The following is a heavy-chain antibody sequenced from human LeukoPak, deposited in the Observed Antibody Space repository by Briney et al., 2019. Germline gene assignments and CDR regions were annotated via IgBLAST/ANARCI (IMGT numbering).Heavy chain of an antibody. Sequence: SETLSLTCTVSGGSINNYYWNWIRQPPGKGLEWVGHIYYTGTTNYNPSLKSRVTISVDRSKNQFSLKLSSVTAADTAVYYCARDGIAAADTGYYYYMDVWGKGTTVTVSS. V-gene: IGHV4-59*12. D-gene: IGHD6-13*01. CDR3: ARDGIAAADTGYYYYMDV. CDR1: GGSINNYY. J-gene: IGHJ6*03. CDR2: IYYTGTT.